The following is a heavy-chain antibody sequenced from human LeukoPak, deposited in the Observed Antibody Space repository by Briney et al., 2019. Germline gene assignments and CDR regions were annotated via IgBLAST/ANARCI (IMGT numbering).Heavy chain of an antibody. CDR1: GGSISSHY. D-gene: IGHD6-6*01. CDR3: ARVIAARRFYYYYYMDV. J-gene: IGHJ6*03. CDR2: IYYSGST. Sequence: SETLSLTCTVSGGSISSHYWSWIRQPAGRGLEWIGYIYYSGSTNYNPSLKSRVTISVDTSKNQFSLKLSSVTAADTAVYYCARVIAARRFYYYYYMDVWGKGTTVTVSS. V-gene: IGHV4-59*11.